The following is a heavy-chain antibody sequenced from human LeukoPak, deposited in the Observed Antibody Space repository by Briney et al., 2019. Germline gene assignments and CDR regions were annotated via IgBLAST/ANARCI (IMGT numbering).Heavy chain of an antibody. J-gene: IGHJ6*03. CDR2: IYTSGST. CDR1: GGSISSYY. CDR3: ARVFWSGYSTYYYYYMDV. Sequence: LSEALSLTCTVSGGSISSYYWSWIRQPAGKGLEWIGRIYTSGSTNYNPSLKSRVTMSVDTSKNQFSLKLSSVTAADTAVYYCARVFWSGYSTYYYYYMDVWGKGTTVTVSS. V-gene: IGHV4-4*07. D-gene: IGHD3-3*01.